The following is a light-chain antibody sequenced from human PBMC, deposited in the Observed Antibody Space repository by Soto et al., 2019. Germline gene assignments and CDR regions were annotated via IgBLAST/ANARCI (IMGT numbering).Light chain of an antibody. Sequence: EIVMTQSPATLSVSPGERATLSCRASQSVSSYLAWYQQKPGQAPRLLIYDASNRATGIPARFSGSGSGTDFTLTISSLEPEDFAVYYCQHYNNWWTFGQGTKVDIK. CDR3: QHYNNWWT. CDR2: DAS. CDR1: QSVSSY. V-gene: IGKV3-11*01. J-gene: IGKJ1*01.